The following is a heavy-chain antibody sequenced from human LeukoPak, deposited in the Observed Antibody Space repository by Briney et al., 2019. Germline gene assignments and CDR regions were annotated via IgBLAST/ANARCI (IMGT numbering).Heavy chain of an antibody. V-gene: IGHV3-43*02. CDR3: AKDLASVYDAFNV. Sequence: PGGSLRLSCAASGFTFDEYAMNWVRETPGMGLEWVSLISGDGGRTFYADSVKGRFTISRDNSKDSLYLQMNSMTTEDTALYYCAKDLASVYDAFNVWGQGTMVTVSS. CDR1: GFTFDEYA. J-gene: IGHJ3*01. CDR2: ISGDGGRT.